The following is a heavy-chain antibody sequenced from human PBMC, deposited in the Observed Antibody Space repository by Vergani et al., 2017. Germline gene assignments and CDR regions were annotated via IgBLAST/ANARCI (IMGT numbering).Heavy chain of an antibody. CDR3: ARDLPLLLRPPQLRGMDV. J-gene: IGHJ6*02. V-gene: IGHV4-39*07. CDR2: IYYSGST. Sequence: QLQLQESGPGLVKPSETLSLTCTVSGGSISSSSYYWGWLRQPPGKGLEWIGSIYYSGSTYYNPSLKSRVTISGDTSKNQFSLKLSSVTAADTAVYYCARDLPLLLRPPQLRGMDVWGQGTTVTVSS. D-gene: IGHD1-26*01. CDR1: GGSISSSSYY.